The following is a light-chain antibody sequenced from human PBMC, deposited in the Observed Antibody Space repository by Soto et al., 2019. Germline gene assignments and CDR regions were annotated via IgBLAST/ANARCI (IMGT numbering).Light chain of an antibody. Sequence: EIVLTQSPGTLSLSPGERATLSCRASQSVSSSTYLAWYQQKAGQAPRLLIYDASGRATGIPDRFSGSGSRTDFTLTISRLEPEDFAVYYCQQYGSSPITFGQGTRLEIK. CDR2: DAS. V-gene: IGKV3-20*01. CDR3: QQYGSSPIT. CDR1: QSVSSSTY. J-gene: IGKJ5*01.